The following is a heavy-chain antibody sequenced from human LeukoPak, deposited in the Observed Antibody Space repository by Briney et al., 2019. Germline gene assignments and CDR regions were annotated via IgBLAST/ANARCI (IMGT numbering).Heavy chain of an antibody. CDR3: ARRDYYGSGSLDY. D-gene: IGHD3-10*01. CDR1: GGSISSYY. J-gene: IGHJ4*02. CDR2: IYYSGST. Sequence: SETLSLTCTVSGGSISSYYWSWIRQPPGKGLEWIGYIYYSGSTNYNPSLKSRVTISVDTSKNQFSLKLSSVTAADTAVYYCARRDYYGSGSLDYWGQGTLVTVSS. V-gene: IGHV4-59*08.